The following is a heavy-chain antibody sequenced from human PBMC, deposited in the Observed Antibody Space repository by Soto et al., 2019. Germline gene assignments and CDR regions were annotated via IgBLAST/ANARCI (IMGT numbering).Heavy chain of an antibody. D-gene: IGHD3-10*01. V-gene: IGHV3-23*01. J-gene: IGHJ4*02. CDR3: AKITTGSGRPKFEY. CDR1: VCTFRTYA. Sequence: VGSLRLSCASSVCTFRTYAMNWVRHSPGKGLEWISAISGSGSFTHYADSVRGRFTISRDNSQNQLYLQMNNLRGDDTAMYYCAKITTGSGRPKFEYWGQGIQVNVSS. CDR2: ISGSGSFT.